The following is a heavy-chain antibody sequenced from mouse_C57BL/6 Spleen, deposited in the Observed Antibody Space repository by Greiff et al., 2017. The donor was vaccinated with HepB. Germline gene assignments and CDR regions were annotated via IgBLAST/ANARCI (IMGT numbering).Heavy chain of an antibody. D-gene: IGHD2-4*01. CDR1: GFTFSSYG. CDR2: ISSGGSYT. CDR3: ARHDDYGLDW. J-gene: IGHJ2*01. V-gene: IGHV5-6*01. Sequence: EVKLMESGGDLVKPGGSLKLSCAASGFTFSSYGMSWVRQTPDKRLEWVATISSGGSYTYYPDSVKGRFTISRDNAKNTLYLQMSSLKSEDTAMYYCARHDDYGLDWWGQGTTLTVSS.